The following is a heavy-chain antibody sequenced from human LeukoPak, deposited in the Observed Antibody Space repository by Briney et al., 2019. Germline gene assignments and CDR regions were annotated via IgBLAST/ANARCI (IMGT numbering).Heavy chain of an antibody. J-gene: IGHJ5*02. D-gene: IGHD4/OR15-4a*01. CDR2: IYTSGST. V-gene: IGHV4-4*07. CDR3: ARSGGLVLAADALNWFAP. Sequence: SETLSLTCTVSGASISTYYWSWIRQPAGKGLEWIGRIYTSGSTNYNPSLKSRVTMSVDTSKNQFSLKLNSVTAADTAVYYCARSGGLVLAADALNWFAPWGQGTLVTVSS. CDR1: GASISTYY.